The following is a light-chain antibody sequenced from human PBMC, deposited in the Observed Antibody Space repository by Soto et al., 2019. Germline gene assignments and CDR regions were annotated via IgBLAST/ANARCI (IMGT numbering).Light chain of an antibody. Sequence: QSVLTQPPSASGTPRQRVTISCSGSSSNIGSNYVYWYRQLPGTAPKLLIYRNNQRPSGVPDRFSGSKSGTSASLAISGLRSEDEADYYCAAWDDSLSGIYVFGTGTKVTVL. CDR3: AAWDDSLSGIYV. J-gene: IGLJ1*01. CDR1: SSNIGSNY. V-gene: IGLV1-47*01. CDR2: RNN.